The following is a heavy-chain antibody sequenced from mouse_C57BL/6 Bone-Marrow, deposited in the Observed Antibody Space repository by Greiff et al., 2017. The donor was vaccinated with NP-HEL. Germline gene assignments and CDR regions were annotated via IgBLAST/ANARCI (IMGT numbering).Heavy chain of an antibody. D-gene: IGHD2-1*01. J-gene: IGHJ2*01. Sequence: EVKLVESGGGLVKPGGSLKLSCAASGFTFSSYAMSWVRQTPEQRLEWVATISDGGSYTYYPDNLKGRFTISRDNAKNNLYLQMSHLKSEDTAMYYCAREDYGSPYGYWGQGTTLTVSS. V-gene: IGHV5-4*01. CDR2: ISDGGSYT. CDR3: AREDYGSPYGY. CDR1: GFTFSSYA.